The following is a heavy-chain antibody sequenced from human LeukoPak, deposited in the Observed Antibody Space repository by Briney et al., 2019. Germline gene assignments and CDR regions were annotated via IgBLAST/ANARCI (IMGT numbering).Heavy chain of an antibody. Sequence: PGGSLRLPCAASGFIFSNYAMSWVRQAPGKGLEWVSTISGSDGSTYYADSVKGRFTISRDNSKNTLYLQMNSLRVDDTAVYYCAKLRSGDPVAATNYWGQGTLVTASS. CDR1: GFIFSNYA. CDR3: AKLRSGDPVAATNY. CDR2: ISGSDGST. V-gene: IGHV3-23*01. D-gene: IGHD2-15*01. J-gene: IGHJ4*02.